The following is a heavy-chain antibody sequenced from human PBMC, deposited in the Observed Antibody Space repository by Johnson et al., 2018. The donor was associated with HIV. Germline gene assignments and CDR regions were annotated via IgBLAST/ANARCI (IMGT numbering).Heavy chain of an antibody. J-gene: IGHJ3*02. D-gene: IGHD6-6*01. CDR1: GFTFSNYA. CDR3: AKDRGAARAFDAFDI. CDR2: ISYDGSNK. V-gene: IGHV3-30-3*01. Sequence: QVQLVESGGGVVQPGRSLRLSCAATGFTFSNYAIHWVRQAPGKGLAWVAVISYDGSNKYYADSVKGRFTISRDNSKNTLYLQMNSLRAEDTAVYYCAKDRGAARAFDAFDIWGQGTMVTVSS.